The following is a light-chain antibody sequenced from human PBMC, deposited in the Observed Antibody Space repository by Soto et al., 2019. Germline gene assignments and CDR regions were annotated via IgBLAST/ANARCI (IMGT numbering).Light chain of an antibody. J-gene: IGKJ1*01. CDR1: QYIGNY. Sequence: DIQVTQSPPSLSASVGDRVTITCRASQYIGNYLNWYQHKPGKAPQLLIYSASTLQIGVTSRFSGSVSGTDFTLTITPLHPDDFASYYCQSNYILPWTFGQGTKVETK. CDR3: QSNYILPWT. V-gene: IGKV1-39*01. CDR2: SAS.